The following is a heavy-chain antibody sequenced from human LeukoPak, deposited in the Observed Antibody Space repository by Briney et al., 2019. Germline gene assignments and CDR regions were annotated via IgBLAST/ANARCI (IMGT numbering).Heavy chain of an antibody. D-gene: IGHD6-13*01. J-gene: IGHJ4*02. CDR3: ARESEAAAGRLFDY. CDR2: IYYSGST. CDR1: GGSISSGGYY. Sequence: SQTLSLTCTVSGGSISSGGYYWSWIRQHPGKGLEWIGYIYYSGSTYYNPSLKSRVTISVGTSKNQFSLKLSSVTAADTAVYYCARESEAAAGRLFDYWGQGTLVTVSS. V-gene: IGHV4-31*03.